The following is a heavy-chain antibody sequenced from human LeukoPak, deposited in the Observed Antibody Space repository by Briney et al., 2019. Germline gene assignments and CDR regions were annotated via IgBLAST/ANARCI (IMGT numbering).Heavy chain of an antibody. D-gene: IGHD3-10*01. V-gene: IGHV3-23*01. CDR3: APSPNYGSGTSGY. Sequence: GGSLRLSCAASGFPFSIYGMNWVRQAPGKGLEWVSTISGSGADTYSADSVKGRFTISRHNSKNTLYLQMDSLRAEDTAVYYCAPSPNYGSGTSGYWGQGTRVTVSS. CDR1: GFPFSIYG. J-gene: IGHJ4*02. CDR2: ISGSGADT.